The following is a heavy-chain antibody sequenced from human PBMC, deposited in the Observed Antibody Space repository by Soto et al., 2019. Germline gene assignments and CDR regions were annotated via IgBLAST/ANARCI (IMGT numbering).Heavy chain of an antibody. D-gene: IGHD1-7*01. CDR3: TTYNWNYPDAFDI. J-gene: IGHJ3*02. V-gene: IGHV3-15*01. CDR2: IKRKTDGGTT. CDR1: GFTFNNAW. Sequence: FPELSCAAPGFTFNNAWMSWVRQAPGKGLEWVGRIKRKTDGGTTDYAAPVKGRFTISRDDSKNTLYLQMNSLKTEDTAVYYCTTYNWNYPDAFDIWGQGTMVTVSS.